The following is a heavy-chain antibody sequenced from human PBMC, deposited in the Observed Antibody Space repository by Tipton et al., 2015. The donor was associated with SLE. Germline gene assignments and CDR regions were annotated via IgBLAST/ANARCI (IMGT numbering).Heavy chain of an antibody. CDR3: ARLPDYFDH. CDR2: VSYSGST. CDR1: GGSINVYY. J-gene: IGHJ4*02. V-gene: IGHV4-59*01. Sequence: TLSLTCSVPGGSINVYYWSWVRQPPGKGLEWIGYVSYSGSTNYNPSLQSRVTISVDTSKNQFSLKLRSVTAADTAVYYCARLPDYFDHWGQGALVTVSS.